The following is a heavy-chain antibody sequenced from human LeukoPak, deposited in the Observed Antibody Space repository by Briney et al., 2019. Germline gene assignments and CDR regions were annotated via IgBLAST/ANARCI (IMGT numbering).Heavy chain of an antibody. J-gene: IGHJ4*02. Sequence: PSETLSLTCTVSGGSFSSYYWSWIRQPPGKGLEWIGYVSDSGSTNYNPSLKSRVTISVDTSKNQFSLKLSSVTAADTAVYYCARQTPSSSVDYWGQGTLVTVSS. CDR2: VSDSGST. V-gene: IGHV4-59*08. D-gene: IGHD2-15*01. CDR1: GGSFSSYY. CDR3: ARQTPSSSVDY.